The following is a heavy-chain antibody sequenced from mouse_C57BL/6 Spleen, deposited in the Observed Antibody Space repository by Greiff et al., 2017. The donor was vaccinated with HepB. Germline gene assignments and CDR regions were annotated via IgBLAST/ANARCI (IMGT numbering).Heavy chain of an antibody. J-gene: IGHJ1*03. D-gene: IGHD2-3*01. CDR1: GYTFTSYW. Sequence: VQLQQSGTELVKPGASVKLSCKASGYTFTSYWMHWVKQRPGQGLEWIGNINPSNGGTNYNEKFKSKATLTVDKSSSTAYMQLSSLTSEDSAVYYCARGDDGYSWYFDVWGTGTTVTVSS. CDR2: INPSNGGT. CDR3: ARGDDGYSWYFDV. V-gene: IGHV1-53*01.